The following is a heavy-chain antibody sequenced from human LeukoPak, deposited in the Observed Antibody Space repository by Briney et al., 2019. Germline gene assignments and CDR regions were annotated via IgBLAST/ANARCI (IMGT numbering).Heavy chain of an antibody. Sequence: GESLKISCKGSGYSFTSYWIGWVRLMPGKGLEWMGIIYPGDSDTRYSPSFQGQVTISADKSISTAYLQWSSLKASDTAMYYCARQGGYSSSGGYFDYWGQGTLVTVSS. CDR3: ARQGGYSSSGGYFDY. D-gene: IGHD6-13*01. V-gene: IGHV5-51*01. CDR1: GYSFTSYW. J-gene: IGHJ4*02. CDR2: IYPGDSDT.